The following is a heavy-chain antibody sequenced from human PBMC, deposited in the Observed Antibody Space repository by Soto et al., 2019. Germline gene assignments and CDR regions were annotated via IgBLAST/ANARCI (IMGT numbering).Heavy chain of an antibody. CDR3: ARRAETNGWNGFGADKYYFDF. Sequence: ASVKVSCKASGYTFTSYDIYWVRQATGQGLEWMGWMNPNTGNSAYAQKFQGRVTVTSDTSINTVHMELNSLRSEDTAVYYCARRAETNGWNGFGADKYYFDFWGQGTLGTVS. D-gene: IGHD1-1*01. J-gene: IGHJ4*02. V-gene: IGHV1-8*01. CDR2: MNPNTGNS. CDR1: GYTFTSYD.